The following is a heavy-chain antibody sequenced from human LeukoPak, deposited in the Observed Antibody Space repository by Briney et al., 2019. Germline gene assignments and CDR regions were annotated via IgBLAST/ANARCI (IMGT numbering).Heavy chain of an antibody. Sequence: ASVKVSCKASGYTFNTYGITWVRQAPGQGLEWMGWINTYTGNTKYTEKFQGRVTMTTDTSTSTVYMEVRSLRSDDTAVYYCARRSPRAYGANTGDWFDPWGQGTLVTVSS. CDR2: INTYTGNT. CDR1: GYTFNTYG. D-gene: IGHD4-23*01. CDR3: ARRSPRAYGANTGDWFDP. J-gene: IGHJ5*02. V-gene: IGHV1-18*01.